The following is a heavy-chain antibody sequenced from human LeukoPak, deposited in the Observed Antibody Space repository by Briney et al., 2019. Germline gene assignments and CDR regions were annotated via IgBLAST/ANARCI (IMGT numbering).Heavy chain of an antibody. CDR2: IGIAGDT. J-gene: IGHJ4*02. V-gene: IGHV3-13*04. D-gene: IGHD6-19*01. CDR1: GFTFTNYD. Sequence: GGSLRLSCAASGFTFTNYDMHWVRQVTGKGLEWVSAIGIAGDTYYPGSVRGRFTISRENAKNSLYLQMNSLRDGDPAVYYCVRGGSGWYYFDYWGQGTLVSVSS. CDR3: VRGGSGWYYFDY.